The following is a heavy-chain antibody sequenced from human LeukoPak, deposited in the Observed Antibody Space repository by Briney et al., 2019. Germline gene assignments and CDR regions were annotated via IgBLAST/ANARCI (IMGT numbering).Heavy chain of an antibody. V-gene: IGHV4-59*08. Sequence: SETLSLTCTVFSDSSSSYYWSWIRQPPGKGLEWIGCIYYSGSTNYNPSLKSRVTISVDTSKNQFSLRLSSVTAADTAVYYCAGSGYSNFDYWGQGTLVTVSS. D-gene: IGHD3-3*01. CDR1: SDSSSSYY. CDR2: IYYSGST. CDR3: AGSGYSNFDY. J-gene: IGHJ4*02.